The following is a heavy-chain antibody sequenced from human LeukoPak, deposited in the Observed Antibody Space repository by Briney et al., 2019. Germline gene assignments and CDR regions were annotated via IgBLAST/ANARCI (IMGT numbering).Heavy chain of an antibody. J-gene: IGHJ6*02. CDR2: IYTGGST. V-gene: IGHV4-4*07. CDR3: ARGGGWYLSRGYYYGMDV. D-gene: IGHD6-19*01. Sequence: SETLSLTCTVSGGSISSYYWSWIRQPAGKGLEWIGRIYTGGSTNYNPSLKSRVTMSVDTSKNQFSLKLSSVTAADTAVYYCARGGGWYLSRGYYYGMDVWGQGTTVTVSS. CDR1: GGSISSYY.